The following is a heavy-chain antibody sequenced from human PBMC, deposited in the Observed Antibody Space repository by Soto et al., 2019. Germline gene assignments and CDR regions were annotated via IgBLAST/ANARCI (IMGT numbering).Heavy chain of an antibody. CDR2: INHSGST. J-gene: IGHJ4*02. V-gene: IGHV4-34*01. D-gene: IGHD5-18*01. CDR1: GGSFSGYY. CDR3: ARGRRYSYGSSGFDY. Sequence: LSLTCAVYGGSFSGYYWSWIRQPPGKGLEWIGEINHSGSTNYNPSLKSRVTISVDTSKNQFSLKLSSVTAADTAVYYCARGRRYSYGSSGFDYWGQGTLVTVSS.